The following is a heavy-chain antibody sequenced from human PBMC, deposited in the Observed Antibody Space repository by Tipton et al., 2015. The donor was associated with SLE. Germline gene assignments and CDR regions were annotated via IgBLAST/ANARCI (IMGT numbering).Heavy chain of an antibody. CDR1: GGSISSSSYY. J-gene: IGHJ4*02. Sequence: TLSLTCTVSGGSISSSSYYWGWIRQPPGKGLEWIGSIYYSGGTYYNPSLKSRVTISVDSSKNQFSLKLISVTAADTAVYYCARIDSSANCYYSDYWGLGTLVTVSS. V-gene: IGHV4-39*01. CDR3: ARIDSSANCYYSDY. CDR2: IYYSGGT. D-gene: IGHD3-22*01.